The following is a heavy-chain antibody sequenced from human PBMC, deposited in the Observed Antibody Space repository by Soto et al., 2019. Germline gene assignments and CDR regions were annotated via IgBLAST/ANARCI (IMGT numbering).Heavy chain of an antibody. Sequence: ASVKVSCKASGYTFTSYYMHWVRRAPGQGLEWMGIINPSGGSTSYAQKFQGRVTMTRDTSTSTVYMELSSLRSEDTAVYYCARDSRVFGVVPHYYYYYGMDVWGQGTTVTVSS. V-gene: IGHV1-46*01. CDR3: ARDSRVFGVVPHYYYYYGMDV. D-gene: IGHD3-3*01. CDR1: GYTFTSYY. J-gene: IGHJ6*02. CDR2: INPSGGST.